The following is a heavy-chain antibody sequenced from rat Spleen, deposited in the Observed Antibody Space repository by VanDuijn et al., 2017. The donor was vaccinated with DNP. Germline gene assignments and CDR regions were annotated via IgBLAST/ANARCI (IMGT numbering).Heavy chain of an antibody. J-gene: IGHJ2*01. Sequence: EVQLVESGGGLVQPGRSLKLSCAASGFTFSIYAMHWLRQAPRKGLEWVASITTSGDSTYSPDSVKGRFTISRDNAKNTLYLQMNSLRSEDTATYYCARGGRSYFDYWGQGVMVTVSS. CDR1: GFTFSIYA. D-gene: IGHD1-11*01. CDR3: ARGGRSYFDY. V-gene: IGHV5-19*01. CDR2: ITTSGDST.